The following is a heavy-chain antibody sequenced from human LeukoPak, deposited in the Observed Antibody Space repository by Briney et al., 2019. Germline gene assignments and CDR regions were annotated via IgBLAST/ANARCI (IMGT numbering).Heavy chain of an antibody. CDR1: GGSISSSSYY. CDR2: IYYSGST. V-gene: IGHV4-39*07. D-gene: IGHD3-22*01. Sequence: KTSETLSLTCTVSGGSISSSSYYWGWIRQPPGKGLEWIGSIYYSGSTYYNPSLKSRVTISVDTSKNQFSLKLSSVTAADTAVYYCARDEYYYDSNGYLFDYWGQGTLVTVSS. J-gene: IGHJ4*02. CDR3: ARDEYYYDSNGYLFDY.